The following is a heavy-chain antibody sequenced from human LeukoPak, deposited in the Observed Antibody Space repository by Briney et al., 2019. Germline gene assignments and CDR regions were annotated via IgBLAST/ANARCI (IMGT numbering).Heavy chain of an antibody. CDR1: GFTFSNYA. D-gene: IGHD1-26*01. Sequence: GGSLRLSCAASGFTFSNYAMSWVRQAPGKGLEWVSAISGSGGSTYYADSVKGRFTISRDNSKNTLYLQMNSLRAEDTGVYYCAGGTYPSFYYFDYWGQGTLVTVSS. J-gene: IGHJ4*02. CDR2: ISGSGGST. V-gene: IGHV3-23*01. CDR3: AGGTYPSFYYFDY.